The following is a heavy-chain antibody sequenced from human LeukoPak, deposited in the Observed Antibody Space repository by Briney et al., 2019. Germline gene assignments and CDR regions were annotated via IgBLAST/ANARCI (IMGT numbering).Heavy chain of an antibody. CDR3: AKDRDGYDSSEIDY. CDR1: GFTFSSYG. CDR2: IWYDGSNK. D-gene: IGHD3-22*01. V-gene: IGHV3-33*06. Sequence: GGSLRLSCAASGFTFSSYGMHWVRQAPGKGLEWVAVIWYDGSNKYYADSVKGRFTISRDNSKNTLYLLMNSLRAEDTAVYYCAKDRDGYDSSEIDYWGQGTLVTVSS. J-gene: IGHJ4*02.